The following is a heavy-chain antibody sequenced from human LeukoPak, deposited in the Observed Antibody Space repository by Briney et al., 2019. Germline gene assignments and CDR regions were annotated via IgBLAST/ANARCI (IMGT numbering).Heavy chain of an antibody. CDR1: GYSISGFY. D-gene: IGHD1-1*01. CDR2: IYSSGST. V-gene: IGHV4-59*01. CDR3: ARGRVSSSTWYSTYYYYFYMDV. Sequence: SETLSLTCTVSGYSISGFYWSWIRQPPGEGLEWIGDIYSSGSTNYNPSLKSRVTISVDTSKNQFSLKLSSVTAADTAVYYCARGRVSSSTWYSTYYYYFYMDVWGKGTTVTVSS. J-gene: IGHJ6*03.